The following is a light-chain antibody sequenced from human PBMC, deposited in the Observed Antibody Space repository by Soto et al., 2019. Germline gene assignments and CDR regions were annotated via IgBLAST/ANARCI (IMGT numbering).Light chain of an antibody. V-gene: IGLV1-44*01. J-gene: IGLJ3*02. Sequence: QSVLIQPPSASGTPGQRVTISCSGGSSNIGSNTVNWYQQFPGTPPNLLIYGNNQRPSGVPDRFSGSQSGTSASLAISGLQSEDEAVYYCAAWDNSLVWVFGGGTKLTVL. CDR1: SSNIGSNT. CDR3: AAWDNSLVWV. CDR2: GNN.